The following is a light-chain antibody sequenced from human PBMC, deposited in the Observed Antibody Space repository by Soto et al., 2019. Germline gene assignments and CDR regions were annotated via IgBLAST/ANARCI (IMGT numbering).Light chain of an antibody. Sequence: DIQMTQSPSTLSGSVGDRVTITCRASQSISTWLAWYQQKPGKAPKLLIYRASSLESGVPSRFSGSGSGTEFTLTISSLQPDDFAIYYCQQYNSYPYTFGQGTRVEIK. CDR2: RAS. J-gene: IGKJ2*01. V-gene: IGKV1-5*03. CDR3: QQYNSYPYT. CDR1: QSISTW.